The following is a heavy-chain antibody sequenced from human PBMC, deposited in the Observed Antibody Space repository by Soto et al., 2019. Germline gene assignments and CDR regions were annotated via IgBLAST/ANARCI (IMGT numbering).Heavy chain of an antibody. J-gene: IGHJ4*02. CDR1: GGTFSSYA. V-gene: IGHV1-69*13. Sequence: SVKVSCKASGGTFSSYAISCVRQAPGQGLEWMGGIIPIFGTANYAQKFQGRVTITADESTSTAYMELSSLRSEDTAVYYCARAPGGKITIDYWGQGTLVTVSS. D-gene: IGHD2-15*01. CDR2: IIPIFGTA. CDR3: ARAPGGKITIDY.